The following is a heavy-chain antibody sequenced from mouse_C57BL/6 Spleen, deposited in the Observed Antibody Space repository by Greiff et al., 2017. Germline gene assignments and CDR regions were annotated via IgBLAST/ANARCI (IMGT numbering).Heavy chain of an antibody. CDR3: ARHCGSSCGYFDV. V-gene: IGHV1-82*01. Sequence: VQLQQSGPELVKPGASVKISCKASGYAFSSSWMNWVKQRPGKGLEWIGRIYPGDGDTNYNGKFKGKATLTADKSSSTAYMQLSSLTSEDSAVYFCARHCGSSCGYFDVWGTGTTVTVSS. CDR1: GYAFSSSW. J-gene: IGHJ1*03. CDR2: IYPGDGDT. D-gene: IGHD1-1*01.